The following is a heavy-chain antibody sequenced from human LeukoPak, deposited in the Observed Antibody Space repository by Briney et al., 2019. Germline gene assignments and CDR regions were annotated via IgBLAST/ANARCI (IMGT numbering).Heavy chain of an antibody. CDR1: GFTFSDCV. D-gene: IGHD6-13*01. CDR2: VSYRTSHI. Sequence: GGSLRLSCTACGFTFSDCVLNWFRPAPRKGVEWVSSVSYRTSHIYYADSVKGRFTIYTDNAKNSPYRQMDSLRAEDTAVYFCGRAFPPLRTAAAGDYWGQGTLVTVSS. J-gene: IGHJ4*02. V-gene: IGHV3-21*01. CDR3: GRAFPPLRTAAAGDY.